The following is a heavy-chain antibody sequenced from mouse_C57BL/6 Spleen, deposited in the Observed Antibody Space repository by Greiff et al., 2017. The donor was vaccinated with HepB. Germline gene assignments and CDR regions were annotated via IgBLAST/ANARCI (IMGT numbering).Heavy chain of an antibody. V-gene: IGHV5-17*01. J-gene: IGHJ1*03. CDR1: GFTFSDYG. CDR3: ARGGWLLPQDV. D-gene: IGHD2-3*01. CDR2: ISSGSSTI. Sequence: EVKLVESGGGLVKPGGSLKLSCAASGFTFSDYGMHWVRQAPEKGLEWVAYISSGSSTIYYADTVKGRFTISRDNAKNTLFLQMTSLRSEDTAMYYCARGGWLLPQDVWGTGPTVTVSS.